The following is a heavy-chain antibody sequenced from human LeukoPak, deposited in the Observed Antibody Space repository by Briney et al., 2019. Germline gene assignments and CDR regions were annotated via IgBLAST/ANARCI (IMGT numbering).Heavy chain of an antibody. D-gene: IGHD4-17*01. Sequence: PGRSLRLSCAASGFTFSSYGMHWVRQAPGKGLEWVAVISYDGSNKYYADSVKGRFTISRDNSKNTLYLQMNSLRAEDTAVYYCAKKFTGTTVISGDYFDYWGQGTLVTVSS. CDR1: GFTFSSYG. V-gene: IGHV3-30-3*02. CDR3: AKKFTGTTVISGDYFDY. J-gene: IGHJ4*02. CDR2: ISYDGSNK.